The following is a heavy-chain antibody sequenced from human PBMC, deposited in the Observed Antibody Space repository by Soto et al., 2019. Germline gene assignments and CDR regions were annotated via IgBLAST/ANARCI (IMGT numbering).Heavy chain of an antibody. CDR2: IIANNGNT. V-gene: IGHV1-18*01. Sequence: ASVKVSCKASGDTFSTYTISWVRQAPGQGFEWMGRIIANNGNTNYAQKLQGRVTMTTDTSTSTAYMELRSLRSDDTALYYCARVERGTATTVVDAFDIWGPGTMVTVSS. J-gene: IGHJ3*02. CDR1: GDTFSTYT. D-gene: IGHD1-1*01. CDR3: ARVERGTATTVVDAFDI.